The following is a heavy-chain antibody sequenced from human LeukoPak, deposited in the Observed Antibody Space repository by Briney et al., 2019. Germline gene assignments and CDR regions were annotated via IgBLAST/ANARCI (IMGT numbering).Heavy chain of an antibody. V-gene: IGHV1-8*01. CDR1: GYTFTSYD. J-gene: IGHJ6*02. D-gene: IGHD4-17*01. CDR2: MNPNSGNT. CDR3: ARNGVVQYYYYYYGMDV. Sequence: PWASVKVSCKASGYTFTSYDIIWVRQATGQGLEWMGWMNPNSGNTGYAQKFQGRVTMARNTSISTAYMELSSLRSEDTAVYYCARNGVVQYYYYYYGMDVWGQGTTVTVSS.